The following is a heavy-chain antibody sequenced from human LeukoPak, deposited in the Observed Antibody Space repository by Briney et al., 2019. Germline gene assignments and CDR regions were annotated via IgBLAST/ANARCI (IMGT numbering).Heavy chain of an antibody. CDR2: IYHSGST. CDR1: GGSISSGGYY. J-gene: IGHJ4*02. Sequence: SETLSLTCTVSGGSISSGGYYWSWIRQPPGKGLEWIGYIYHSGSTYYNPSLESRVTITVDRSKNQFSLKLSSVTAADTAVYYCGRRDTHTAHFDYWGQGTLVTVSS. CDR3: GRRDTHTAHFDY. D-gene: IGHD5-18*01. V-gene: IGHV4-30-2*01.